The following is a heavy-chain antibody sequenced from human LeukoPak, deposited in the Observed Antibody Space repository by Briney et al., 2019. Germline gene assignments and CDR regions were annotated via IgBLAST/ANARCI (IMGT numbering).Heavy chain of an antibody. CDR2: ISGSGSST. CDR3: AKDFLYNVGDY. J-gene: IGHJ4*02. V-gene: IGHV3-23*01. D-gene: IGHD3-10*01. CDR1: GFTFSNYG. Sequence: GGSLRLSCAASGFTFSNYGMTWVRQAPGMGLEWVSYISGSGSSTYYADSVKGRFTVSRDNSKNTLHLQMNSLRAEDAAVYYCAKDFLYNVGDYWGRGTLVGVSS.